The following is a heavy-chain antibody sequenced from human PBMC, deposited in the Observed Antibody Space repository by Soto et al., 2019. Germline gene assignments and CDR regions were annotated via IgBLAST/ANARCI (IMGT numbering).Heavy chain of an antibody. V-gene: IGHV4-34*01. CDR3: ARVGAIYDFWSGWGYYYGMDV. CDR2: INHSGST. Sequence: PSETLSLTCAVYGGSFSAYYWSWIRQPPGKGLEWIGEINHSGSTNYNPSLKSRVTMSVDTYKKQFSLKLSSVTAADTAVYYCARVGAIYDFWSGWGYYYGMDVWGQGTTVTVSS. D-gene: IGHD3-3*01. CDR1: GGSFSAYY. J-gene: IGHJ6*02.